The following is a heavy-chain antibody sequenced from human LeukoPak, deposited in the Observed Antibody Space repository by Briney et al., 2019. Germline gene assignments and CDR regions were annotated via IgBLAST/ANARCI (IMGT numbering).Heavy chain of an antibody. Sequence: PGGSLRLSCAASGFIFSSYAMNWVRQAPGKGLEWVSGSSGSGSSTYYLDSVKGRFTISRDNSKNTLYLQMNSLRAEDTAVYYCAKNYHDSSGYYNWFDSWGQGTLVTVSS. CDR2: SSGSGSST. CDR1: GFIFSSYA. CDR3: AKNYHDSSGYYNWFDS. D-gene: IGHD3-22*01. J-gene: IGHJ5*01. V-gene: IGHV3-23*01.